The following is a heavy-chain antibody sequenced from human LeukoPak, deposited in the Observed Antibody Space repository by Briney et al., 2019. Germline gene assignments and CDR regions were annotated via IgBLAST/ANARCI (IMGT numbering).Heavy chain of an antibody. D-gene: IGHD2-21*02. CDR1: GLTFSSYS. CDR3: TSWGDTTAEYFQR. Sequence: GGSLRLSCAASGLTFSSYSTNWVRQAPGKGLEWVAHINPDGRDTYYVDSVKGRFTISRDNAQNSMYLQMNSLRVEDTAVYYCTSWGDTTAEYFQRWGQGTLVTVSS. V-gene: IGHV3-7*01. J-gene: IGHJ1*01. CDR2: INPDGRDT.